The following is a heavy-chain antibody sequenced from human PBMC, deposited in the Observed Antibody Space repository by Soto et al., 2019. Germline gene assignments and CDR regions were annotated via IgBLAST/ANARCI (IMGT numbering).Heavy chain of an antibody. CDR1: GGSMGEYF. CDR2: VYYLGST. V-gene: IGHV4-59*01. Sequence: SGTLSLTCTVSGGSMGEYFWSWIRQSPGKGLQWIGYVYYLGSTDYNPSLKSRVTISVDTSKRQFSLKLSSVTVADTAVYYCARDGYDGSGSPYPAYWGPGAQVT. J-gene: IGHJ4*02. D-gene: IGHD3-10*01. CDR3: ARDGYDGSGSPYPAY.